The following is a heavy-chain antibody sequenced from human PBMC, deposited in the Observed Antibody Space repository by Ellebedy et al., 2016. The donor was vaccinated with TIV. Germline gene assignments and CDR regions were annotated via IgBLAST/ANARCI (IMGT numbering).Heavy chain of an antibody. CDR1: GFTFSSYS. D-gene: IGHD3-10*01. CDR2: ISSSSSYI. Sequence: GGSLRLSXAASGFTFSSYSMNWVRQAPGKGLEWVSSISSSSSYIYYADSVKGRFTISRDNAKNSLYLQMNSLRAEDTAVYYCASLLYYYGSGIGYWGQGTLVTVSS. J-gene: IGHJ4*02. V-gene: IGHV3-21*01. CDR3: ASLLYYYGSGIGY.